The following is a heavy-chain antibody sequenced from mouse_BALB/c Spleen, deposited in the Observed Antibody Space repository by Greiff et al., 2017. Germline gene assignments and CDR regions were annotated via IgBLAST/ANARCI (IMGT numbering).Heavy chain of an antibody. V-gene: IGHV1-9*01. CDR3: ARGPY. J-gene: IGHJ2*01. Sequence: QVQLKQSGAELMKPGASVKISCKATGYTFSSYWIEWVKQRPGHGLEWIGEILPGSGSTNYNQKFKGKATLTVDKSSSTAYMQLSSLTSEDSAVYYCARGPYWGQGTTLTVSA. CDR2: ILPGSGST. CDR1: GYTFSSYW.